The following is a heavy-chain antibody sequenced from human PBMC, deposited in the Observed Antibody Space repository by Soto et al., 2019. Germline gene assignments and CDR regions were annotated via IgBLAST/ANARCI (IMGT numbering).Heavy chain of an antibody. V-gene: IGHV4-34*01. CDR1: GGSFSGYY. CDR3: ARGGGGHYDLWRGKAGYYGMDV. J-gene: IGHJ6*02. D-gene: IGHD3-3*01. Sequence: QVQLQQWGAGLLKPSETLSLTCAVYGGSFSGYYWSWIRQPPGKGLEWIGEINHSGSTNYNPSLKSRVTISVEPSKNQFSLKRGSVTAADTAVYYCARGGGGHYDLWRGKAGYYGMDVWGQGTTVTVSS. CDR2: INHSGST.